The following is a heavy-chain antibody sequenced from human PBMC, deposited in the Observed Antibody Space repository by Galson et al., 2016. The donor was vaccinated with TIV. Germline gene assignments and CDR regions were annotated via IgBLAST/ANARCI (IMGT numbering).Heavy chain of an antibody. V-gene: IGHV3-74*01. D-gene: IGHD5-18*01. CDR2: ISDDATTT. Sequence: SLRLSCAASGFTFSRFWMHWVRQAPGKGLVWVSRISDDATTTTYADSVKGRFTISRDNTKNTLHLQMNSLRADDTAVYYCARHGDTATGDAFAIWGQGTMVTVSS. CDR3: ARHGDTATGDAFAI. J-gene: IGHJ3*02. CDR1: GFTFSRFW.